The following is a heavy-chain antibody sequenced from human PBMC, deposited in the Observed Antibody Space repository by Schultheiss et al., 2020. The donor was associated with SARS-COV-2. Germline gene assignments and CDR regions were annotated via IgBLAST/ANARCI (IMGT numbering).Heavy chain of an antibody. V-gene: IGHV1-69*04. Sequence: SVKVSCKASGGTFSSYAISWVRQAPGQGLEWMGRIIPILGIANYAQKFQGRVTITADKSTSTAYMELSSLRSEDTAVYYCARPLYYYDSSGSEYFQHWGQGTLVTVSS. D-gene: IGHD3-22*01. J-gene: IGHJ1*01. CDR3: ARPLYYYDSSGSEYFQH. CDR2: IIPILGIA. CDR1: GGTFSSYA.